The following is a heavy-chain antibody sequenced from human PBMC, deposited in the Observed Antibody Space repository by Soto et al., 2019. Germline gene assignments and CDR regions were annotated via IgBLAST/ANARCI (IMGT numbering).Heavy chain of an antibody. J-gene: IGHJ4*02. CDR1: GGTFSSYT. Sequence: QVQLVQSGAEVKKSGSSVKVSCKASGGTFSSYTISWVRQAPGQGLAWMGRIIPILGIANYAQKFQGRVTITADKSTSTAYMELSSLRSEDKSVYYCAMEYCSSTSCYRDYWGQGTLVTVSS. D-gene: IGHD2-2*02. CDR3: AMEYCSSTSCYRDY. V-gene: IGHV1-69*02. CDR2: IIPILGIA.